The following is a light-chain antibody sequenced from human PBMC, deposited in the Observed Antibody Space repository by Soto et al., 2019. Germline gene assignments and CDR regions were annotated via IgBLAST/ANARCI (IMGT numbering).Light chain of an antibody. CDR3: QHCYNLPFT. V-gene: IGKV1-33*01. J-gene: IGKJ5*01. CDR2: DAS. CDR1: QDIGTS. Sequence: DIQMTQFPSSLSASVVDRVTISFQATQDIGTSLNWYQQKPGNPPKLLIYDASNLETGVPPRFSGSGSGADFTLTISSLRPEDVATYFCQHCYNLPFTFGRGTRLEIK.